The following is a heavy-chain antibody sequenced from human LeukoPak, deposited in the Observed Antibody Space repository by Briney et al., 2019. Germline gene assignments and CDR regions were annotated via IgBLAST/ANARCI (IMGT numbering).Heavy chain of an antibody. D-gene: IGHD6-25*01. CDR2: INHSGST. CDR1: GGSFSGYY. V-gene: IGHV4-34*01. J-gene: IGHJ4*02. Sequence: SETLSLTCAVYGGSFSGYYWSWIRQPPGKGLEWIGEINHSGSTNYNPSPKSRVTISVDTSKNQFSLKVSSVTAADTAVYYCTSVASGAPDYWGQGTLVTVSS. CDR3: TSVASGAPDY.